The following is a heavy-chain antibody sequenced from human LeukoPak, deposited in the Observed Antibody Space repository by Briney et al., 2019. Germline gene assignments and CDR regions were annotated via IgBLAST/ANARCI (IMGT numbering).Heavy chain of an antibody. CDR3: ARSRYCSGGSCYFNWFDP. V-gene: IGHV4-34*01. D-gene: IGHD2-15*01. CDR1: GGSFSGYY. CDR2: INHSGST. J-gene: IGHJ5*02. Sequence: SETLSLTCAVYGGSFSGYYWSWIRQPPGKGLEWIGEINHSGSTNYNPSLKSRVTISLDTSKNQFSLKLSSVTAADTAVYYCARSRYCSGGSCYFNWFDPWGQGTLVTVSS.